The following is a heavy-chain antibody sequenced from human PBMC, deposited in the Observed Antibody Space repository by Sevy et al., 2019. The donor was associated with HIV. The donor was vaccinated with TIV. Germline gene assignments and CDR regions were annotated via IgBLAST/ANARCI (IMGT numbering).Heavy chain of an antibody. CDR1: GYTFTTYD. CDR2: MNPNSGNT. V-gene: IGHV1-8*01. Sequence: ASVKVSCKSSGYTFTTYDINWVRQATGQGLEWMGWMNPNSGNTGYAQKFQGRVIMTSNTSISTAYMELSSLRSEDTAVYYCARIDSSGYMGNFDYWGQGTLVTVSS. D-gene: IGHD3-22*01. J-gene: IGHJ4*02. CDR3: ARIDSSGYMGNFDY.